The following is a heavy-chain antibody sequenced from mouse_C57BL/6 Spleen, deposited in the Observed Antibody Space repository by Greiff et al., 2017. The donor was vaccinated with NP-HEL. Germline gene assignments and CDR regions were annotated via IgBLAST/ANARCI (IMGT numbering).Heavy chain of an antibody. CDR2: ISDGGSYT. D-gene: IGHD2-4*01. V-gene: IGHV5-4*01. Sequence: EVKLVESGGGLVKPGGSLKLSCAASGFTFSSYAMSWVRQTPEKRLEWVATISDGGSYTYYPDNVKGRFTISRDNAKNNLYLQMSHLKSEDTAMYYCAREGLRLGIYAMDYWGQGTSVTVSS. J-gene: IGHJ4*01. CDR3: AREGLRLGIYAMDY. CDR1: GFTFSSYA.